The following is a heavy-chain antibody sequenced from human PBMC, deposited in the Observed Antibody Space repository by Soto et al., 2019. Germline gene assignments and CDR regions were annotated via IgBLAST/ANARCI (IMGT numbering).Heavy chain of an antibody. CDR1: GFTFSSYG. CDR3: AKNRVDRLFYTHLDY. Sequence: QVQLVESGGGVVQPGRSLRLSCAASGFTFSSYGMHWVRQAPGKGLEWVAIISYDGSNKYYVDSVKGRFTISRDNSKNTLYLQMNSLRAEDTAVYYCAKNRVDRLFYTHLDYWGPGTLVTVSS. CDR2: ISYDGSNK. V-gene: IGHV3-30*18. J-gene: IGHJ4*02. D-gene: IGHD3-9*01.